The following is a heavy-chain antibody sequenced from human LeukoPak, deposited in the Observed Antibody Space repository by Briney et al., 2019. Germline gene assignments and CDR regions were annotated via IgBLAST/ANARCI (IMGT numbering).Heavy chain of an antibody. CDR3: ARLDCSSTSCYRYSDY. J-gene: IGHJ4*02. D-gene: IGHD2-2*01. V-gene: IGHV3-48*01. Sequence: PGGSLRLSCAASGFTFSSYSMKWVRQAPGEGLEWVSYISSSSSTIYYADSVKGRFTISRDNAKNSLYLQMNSLRAEDTAIYYGARLDCSSTSCYRYSDYWGQGTLVTVSS. CDR2: ISSSSSTI. CDR1: GFTFSSYS.